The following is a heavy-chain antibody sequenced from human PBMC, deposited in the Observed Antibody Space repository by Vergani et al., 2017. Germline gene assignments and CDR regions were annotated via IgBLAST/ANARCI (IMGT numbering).Heavy chain of an antibody. V-gene: IGHV3-74*01. J-gene: IGHJ5*01. CDR3: VRARCSGPCFMSNWFDS. CDR2: IKSDGSIT. CDR1: GFTFSRHW. Sequence: EVQLVESGGSLVQPGGSLRLSCAASGFTFSRHWMHWVRQSPEKGLVWVSRIKSDGSITNYADSVKGRFTISRDNAKNTLYLEMNSLRGDDTAIYYCVRARCSGPCFMSNWFDSWGQGTLVTVSS. D-gene: IGHD5-12*01.